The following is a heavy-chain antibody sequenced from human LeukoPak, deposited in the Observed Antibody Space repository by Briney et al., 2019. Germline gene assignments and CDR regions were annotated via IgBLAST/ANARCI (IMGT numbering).Heavy chain of an antibody. D-gene: IGHD6-19*01. Sequence: ASVKASCKASGYTFTSYGISWVRQAPGQGLEWMGWISAYNGNTNYAQKLQGRVTMTTDTSTSTAYMELRSLRSDGTAVYYCARGAVAGTASKGGAFDIWGQGTMVTVSS. J-gene: IGHJ3*02. CDR3: ARGAVAGTASKGGAFDI. V-gene: IGHV1-18*01. CDR1: GYTFTSYG. CDR2: ISAYNGNT.